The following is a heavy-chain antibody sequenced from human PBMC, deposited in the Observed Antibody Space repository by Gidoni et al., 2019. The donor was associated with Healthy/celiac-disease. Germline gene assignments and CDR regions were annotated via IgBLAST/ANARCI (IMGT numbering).Heavy chain of an antibody. D-gene: IGHD2-2*01. V-gene: IGHV3-23*01. Sequence: EVQLLESGGGLVQPGGSLRLSCAASGFTFSSYAMSWVRQAPGKGLEWVAAISGSGGSTYYADSVKGRFTISRDNSKNTLYLQMNSLRAEDTAVYYCAKDLYCSSTSCYQGYWGQGTLVTVSS. J-gene: IGHJ4*02. CDR3: AKDLYCSSTSCYQGY. CDR1: GFTFSSYA. CDR2: ISGSGGST.